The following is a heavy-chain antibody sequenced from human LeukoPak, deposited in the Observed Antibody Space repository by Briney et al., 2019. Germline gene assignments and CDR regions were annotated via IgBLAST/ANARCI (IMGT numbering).Heavy chain of an antibody. CDR3: AKDLLRIVGSTNPYYFDY. CDR2: ISGSGGST. D-gene: IGHD1-26*01. CDR1: GFTFSNYA. J-gene: IGHJ4*02. Sequence: GGSLRLSCAASGFTFSNYAMTWLRPAPGKGLEWVFGISGSGGSTYYADSVKGRFTISRDNSKNTLYLQMNSLRAEDTAVYYCAKDLLRIVGSTNPYYFDYWGQGTLVTVSS. V-gene: IGHV3-23*01.